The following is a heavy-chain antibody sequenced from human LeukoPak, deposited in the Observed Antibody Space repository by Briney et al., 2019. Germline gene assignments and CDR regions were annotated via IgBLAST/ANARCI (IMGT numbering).Heavy chain of an antibody. CDR2: INPNSGGT. Sequence: ASVKVSCKASGYTFTSYGISWVRQAPGQGLEWMGWINPNSGGTNYAQKFQGRVTMTRDTSISTAYMELSRLRSDDTAVYYCARDLVLRYFDWLFETRWFDPWGQGTLVTVSS. J-gene: IGHJ5*02. V-gene: IGHV1-2*02. D-gene: IGHD3-9*01. CDR1: GYTFTSYG. CDR3: ARDLVLRYFDWLFETRWFDP.